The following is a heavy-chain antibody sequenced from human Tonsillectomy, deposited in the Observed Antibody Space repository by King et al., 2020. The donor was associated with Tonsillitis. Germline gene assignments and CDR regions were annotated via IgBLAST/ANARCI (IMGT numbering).Heavy chain of an antibody. Sequence: TLQESGPALVKPTQTLTLTCTFSGFSLNSTGMRVSWIRQPPGKALEWLARIDWDDDKFYSTSLKTRLTISKDTPKNQVVLTMTNLDPVDTATYYCARIVSAYYTGVFHIWGQGTMVTVSS. CDR3: ARIVSAYYTGVFHI. J-gene: IGHJ3*02. D-gene: IGHD3-22*01. CDR2: IDWDDDK. CDR1: GFSLNSTGMR. V-gene: IGHV2-70*04.